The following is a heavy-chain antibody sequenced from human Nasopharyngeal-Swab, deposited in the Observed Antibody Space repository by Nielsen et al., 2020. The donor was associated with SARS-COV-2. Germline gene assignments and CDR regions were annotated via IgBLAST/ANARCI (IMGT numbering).Heavy chain of an antibody. CDR2: ISHNSGT. Sequence: SEPLSLTCTVSGVSITSQYWSWIRQPPGKGLEWIGYISHNSGTSYNPSLKSRVTMFMDTSKNQFSLRLTSVTAADTAVYYCAKEGATGWFDPCGQGTLVTVSS. CDR1: GVSITSQY. J-gene: IGHJ5*02. V-gene: IGHV4-59*11. CDR3: AKEGATGWFDP.